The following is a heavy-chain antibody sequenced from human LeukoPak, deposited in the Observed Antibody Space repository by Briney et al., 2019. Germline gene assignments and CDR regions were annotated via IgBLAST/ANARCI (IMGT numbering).Heavy chain of an antibody. CDR1: GFTFSSYS. CDR3: AREIVLMVYPPDY. V-gene: IGHV3-48*01. CDR2: ISSSSSTI. D-gene: IGHD2-8*01. J-gene: IGHJ4*02. Sequence: GGSLRLSCAASGFTFSSYSMNWVREAPGRGLEWVSYISSSSSTIYYADSVKGRFTISRDNAKNSLYLQMNGLRAEDTAVYYCAREIVLMVYPPDYWGQGTLVTVSS.